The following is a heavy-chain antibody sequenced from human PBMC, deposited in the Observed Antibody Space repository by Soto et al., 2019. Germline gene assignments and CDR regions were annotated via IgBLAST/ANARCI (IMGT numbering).Heavy chain of an antibody. D-gene: IGHD3-16*01. J-gene: IGHJ5*02. CDR1: GYSISSANW. V-gene: IGHV4-28*01. Sequence: SETLSLTCAVSGYSISSANWWGWIRQPPGKGLEWIGYMHYSGSTHYSPSLRSRVTLSADTSKNQFSLTLSSVTAVDTAVYYCVRYVSGSNARWFGPWGQGTLVTSPQ. CDR2: MHYSGST. CDR3: VRYVSGSNARWFGP.